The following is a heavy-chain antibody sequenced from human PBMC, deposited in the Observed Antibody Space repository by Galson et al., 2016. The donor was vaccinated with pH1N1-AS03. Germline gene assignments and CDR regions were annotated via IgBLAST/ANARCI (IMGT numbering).Heavy chain of an antibody. Sequence: SLRLSCAVSGFTFSDYYMSWFRQAPGEGLEWISYISSSGKTIHYADSLKGRFIISRDNVKNSLLLQMNRLRAEDTAVYYCARGEEKSGWYSGFVYWGQGTLAIVSS. V-gene: IGHV3-11*04. CDR3: ARGEEKSGWYSGFVY. D-gene: IGHD6-19*01. J-gene: IGHJ4*02. CDR2: ISSSGKTI. CDR1: GFTFSDYY.